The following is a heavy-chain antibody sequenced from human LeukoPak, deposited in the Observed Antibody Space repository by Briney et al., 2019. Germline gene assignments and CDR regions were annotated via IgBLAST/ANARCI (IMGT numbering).Heavy chain of an antibody. CDR3: AKRSNYDSSGYYLDY. J-gene: IGHJ4*02. CDR2: ISGSGGST. CDR1: GFTFSSYA. D-gene: IGHD3-22*01. V-gene: IGHV3-23*01. Sequence: PGGSLRLSCAASGFTFSSYAMSWVRQAPGKGLEWVSAISGSGGSTYYADSVKGRFTISRDNSKNTLYLQMNSLRAEDTAVYYCAKRSNYDSSGYYLDYWGQGTLVTVSS.